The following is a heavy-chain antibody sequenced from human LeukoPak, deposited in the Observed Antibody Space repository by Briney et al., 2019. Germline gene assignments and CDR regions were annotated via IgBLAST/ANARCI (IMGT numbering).Heavy chain of an antibody. CDR2: IIPIFGTA. Sequence: GASVKVSCKASGGTFSSYAISWVRQAPGQGLEWMGGIIPIFGTASYAQKFKGRVTITADESTYTAYMELSSLRSEDTAVYYCARGWLAENMVVTPYNYWGQGTRVTASS. CDR1: GGTFSSYA. D-gene: IGHD4-23*01. J-gene: IGHJ4*02. CDR3: ARGWLAENMVVTPYNY. V-gene: IGHV1-69*01.